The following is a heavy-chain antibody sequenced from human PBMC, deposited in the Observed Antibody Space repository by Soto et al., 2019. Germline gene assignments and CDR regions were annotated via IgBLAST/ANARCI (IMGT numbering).Heavy chain of an antibody. CDR1: GGTFSNYA. Sequence: QVQLVQSGAEVKKPGSSVKVSRKASGGTFSNYAINWVRQAPGQGLEWMGGIIPIFGTANYAQKFQGRVTITADESTSTAYLDLSSLRSEDTAVYYCARPVEMATISRSYLFYWGQGTLVTVSS. D-gene: IGHD5-12*01. CDR2: IIPIFGTA. V-gene: IGHV1-69*01. J-gene: IGHJ4*02. CDR3: ARPVEMATISRSYLFY.